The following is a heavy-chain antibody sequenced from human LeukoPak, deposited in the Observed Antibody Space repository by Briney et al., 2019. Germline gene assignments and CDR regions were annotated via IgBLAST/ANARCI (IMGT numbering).Heavy chain of an antibody. CDR1: GGSISSDDYY. D-gene: IGHD1-26*01. CDR2: IYYSGST. V-gene: IGHV4-30-4*01. CDR3: AREGGASPPEYFQH. J-gene: IGHJ1*01. Sequence: SETLSLTCTVSGGSISSDDYYWSWIRQPPGKGLEWIGYIYYSGSTYYNPSLKSRVTISVDTSKNQFSLKLSSVTAADTAVYYCAREGGASPPEYFQHWGQGTLVTVSS.